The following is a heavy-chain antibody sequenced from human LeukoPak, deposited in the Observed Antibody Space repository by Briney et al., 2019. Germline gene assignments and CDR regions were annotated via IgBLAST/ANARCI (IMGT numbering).Heavy chain of an antibody. V-gene: IGHV4-59*08. J-gene: IGHJ4*02. D-gene: IGHD4-11*01. CDR2: IYYSGST. Sequence: TSETLSLTCTVSGGSISSYYWSWVRQSPGKGLEWIGYIYYSGSTDYNPSLKSRVTISVDTSKNQFSLKLSSVTAADTAVYYCARIGLVTTDDYWGQGTLVTVSS. CDR3: ARIGLVTTDDY. CDR1: GGSISSYY.